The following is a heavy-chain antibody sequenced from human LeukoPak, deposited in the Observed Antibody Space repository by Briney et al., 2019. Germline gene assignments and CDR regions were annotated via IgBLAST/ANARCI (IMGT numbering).Heavy chain of an antibody. Sequence: GGSLRLSCAASGFTFSSYSMNWVRQAPGKGLEWVANIKQDGSEKYYVDSVKGRFTISRDNAKNSLYLQMNSLRAEDTAVYYCARDYPYYYDSSGYYYNYWGQGTLVTVSS. J-gene: IGHJ4*02. V-gene: IGHV3-7*01. CDR3: ARDYPYYYDSSGYYYNY. D-gene: IGHD3-22*01. CDR1: GFTFSSYS. CDR2: IKQDGSEK.